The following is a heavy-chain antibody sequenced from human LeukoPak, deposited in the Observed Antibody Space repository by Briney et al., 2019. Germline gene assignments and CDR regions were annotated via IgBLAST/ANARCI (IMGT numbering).Heavy chain of an antibody. CDR1: GGSISSSSYS. J-gene: IGHJ4*02. CDR3: ARLRFDFWSGYTHPYFDY. Sequence: SETLSLTCTVSGGSISSSSYSWGWIRQPPGKGLEWIGSIYYSGTTYYNPSLESRVTISVDTSKIQFSLKLSSVAATDTAVYFCARLRFDFWSGYTHPYFDYWGQGTLVTVSS. CDR2: IYYSGTT. D-gene: IGHD3-3*01. V-gene: IGHV4-39*01.